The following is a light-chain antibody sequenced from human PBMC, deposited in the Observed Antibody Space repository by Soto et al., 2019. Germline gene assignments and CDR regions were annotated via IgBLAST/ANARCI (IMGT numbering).Light chain of an antibody. V-gene: IGKV2-28*01. CDR2: LGS. CDR3: KQALQTWT. J-gene: IGKJ1*01. CDR1: QSLLHSNGYNY. Sequence: DLVMTQSPLSLAVTPGEPASISCRSSQSLLHSNGYNYLDWYLQKPGQPPQLVIYLGSNRASGVPDRFSGSGSGTDFTLKISRVEAEDVGVYYCKQALQTWTFGQGTRVEIK.